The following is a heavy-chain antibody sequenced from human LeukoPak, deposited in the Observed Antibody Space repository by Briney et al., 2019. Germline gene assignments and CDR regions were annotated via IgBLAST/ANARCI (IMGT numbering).Heavy chain of an antibody. J-gene: IGHJ3*02. CDR1: GFTFSSYG. V-gene: IGHV3-33*06. CDR3: AKDLPELLGAFDI. CDR2: IWYDGSNK. D-gene: IGHD1-7*01. Sequence: AGGSLRLSCAASGFTFSSYGMHWVRQAPGKGLEWVAVIWYDGSNKYYADSVKGRFTISRDNSKNTLYLQMKSLRAEDTAVYYCAKDLPELLGAFDIWGQGTMVTVSS.